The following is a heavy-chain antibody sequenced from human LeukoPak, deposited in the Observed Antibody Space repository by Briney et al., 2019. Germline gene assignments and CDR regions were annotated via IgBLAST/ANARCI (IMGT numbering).Heavy chain of an antibody. V-gene: IGHV4-34*01. Sequence: KSSETLSLTCAVYGGSFSGYYWSWIRQPPGKGMEWIGEINHSGSTNYNPSLKSRVTISVDTSKNQFSLKLSSVTAADTAVYYCARGGKQWLVKEYFDYWGQGTLVTVSS. J-gene: IGHJ4*02. CDR3: ARGGKQWLVKEYFDY. CDR1: GGSFSGYY. D-gene: IGHD6-19*01. CDR2: INHSGST.